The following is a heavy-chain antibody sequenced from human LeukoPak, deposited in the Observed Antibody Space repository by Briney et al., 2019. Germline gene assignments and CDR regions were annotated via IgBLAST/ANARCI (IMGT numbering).Heavy chain of an antibody. Sequence: GASVKVSCKASGYTFTSYAMHWVRQAPGQRLEWMGWINAGNGNTKYSQKFQGRVTITRDTSASTAYMELSSLRSEDTAVYYCASEGCSSTSCYGVRATGYYYYYGMDVWGQGTTVTVSS. CDR2: INAGNGNT. D-gene: IGHD2-2*01. J-gene: IGHJ6*02. CDR1: GYTFTSYA. CDR3: ASEGCSSTSCYGVRATGYYYYYGMDV. V-gene: IGHV1-3*01.